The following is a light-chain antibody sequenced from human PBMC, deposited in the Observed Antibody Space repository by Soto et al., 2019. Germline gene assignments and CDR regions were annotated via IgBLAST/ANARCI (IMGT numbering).Light chain of an antibody. CDR3: LSFDSSLSVV. CDR1: SCNIGAGYD. J-gene: IGLJ2*01. V-gene: IGLV1-40*01. Sequence: QAVVTQPPSVSGAPGQRVTISCTGSSCNIGAGYDVHWYQQLPGRAPKLLIYGNTNRPSGVPDRFSGSKSGTSASLAITGLQAEDEADYYCLSFDSSLSVVFGGGTKVTVL. CDR2: GNT.